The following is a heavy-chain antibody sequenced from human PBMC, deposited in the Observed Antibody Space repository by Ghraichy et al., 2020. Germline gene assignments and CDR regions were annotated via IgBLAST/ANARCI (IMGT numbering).Heavy chain of an antibody. D-gene: IGHD1-26*01. Sequence: SETLSLTCAVSGGSISSGGYSWSWIRQPPGKGLEWIGYIYYSGSTYYNPSLKSRVTISVDTSKNQFSLKLSSVTAADTAVYYCAREEGREGPAGGAGVVWGKGTTVTVSS. V-gene: IGHV4-30-4*07. CDR3: AREEGREGPAGGAGVV. CDR1: GGSISSGGYS. J-gene: IGHJ6*04. CDR2: IYYSGST.